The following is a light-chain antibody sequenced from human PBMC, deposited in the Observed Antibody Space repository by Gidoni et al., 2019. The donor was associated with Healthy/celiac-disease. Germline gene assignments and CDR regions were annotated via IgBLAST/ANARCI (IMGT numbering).Light chain of an antibody. CDR1: PSVSSN. CDR3: QQYNNWPPVFT. Sequence: EIVMTQSPATLSVSPGERATLSCRASPSVSSNLAWYQQKPGQAPRHLVYGASTRATGIPARFSGSGSGTEFTLTISSLQSEDFAVYYCQQYNNWPPVFTFGPGPKVEIK. CDR2: GAS. J-gene: IGKJ3*01. V-gene: IGKV3-15*01.